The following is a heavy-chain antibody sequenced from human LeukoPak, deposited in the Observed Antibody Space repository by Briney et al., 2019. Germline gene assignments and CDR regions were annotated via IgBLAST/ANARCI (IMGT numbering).Heavy chain of an antibody. D-gene: IGHD6-13*01. Sequence: GGSLRLSCAASGFTFSSYAMRWVRQAPGKGLEWVSAITGSGDSTYYADSVKGRFTISRDNSKNTLYLQMNTLRAEDTAVYYCAKAIAAPVWYFDLWGRGTLVTVSS. V-gene: IGHV3-23*01. J-gene: IGHJ2*01. CDR2: ITGSGDST. CDR1: GFTFSSYA. CDR3: AKAIAAPVWYFDL.